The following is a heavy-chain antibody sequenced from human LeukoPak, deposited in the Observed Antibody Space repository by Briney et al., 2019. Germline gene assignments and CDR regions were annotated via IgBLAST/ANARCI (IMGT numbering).Heavy chain of an antibody. V-gene: IGHV4-38-2*01. Sequence: GSLRLSCAVSGFTVSGNYMSWVRQAPGKGLEWIGTIYYSGSTYYNPSLKSRVTISVDTSKNQFSLKLSSVTAADTAVYYCARSGSYYYFDYWGQGTLATVSS. CDR2: IYYSGST. D-gene: IGHD1-26*01. J-gene: IGHJ4*02. CDR3: ARSGSYYYFDY. CDR1: GFTVSGNY.